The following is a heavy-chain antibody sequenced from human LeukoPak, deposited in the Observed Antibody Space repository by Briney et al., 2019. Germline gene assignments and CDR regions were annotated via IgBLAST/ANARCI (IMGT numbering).Heavy chain of an antibody. D-gene: IGHD1-26*01. Sequence: SQTLSLTCAVSGDSVSSNTAAWNWIRQSPSRGLEWLGRTYYRSKWDSDYAESVKSRITINPDTSKNQFSLHLNSVTPEDTGVYYCARDGGGTYSSTQRCYFDCWGQGTLVIVSS. V-gene: IGHV6-1*01. J-gene: IGHJ4*02. CDR2: TYYRSKWDS. CDR3: ARDGGGTYSSTQRCYFDC. CDR1: GDSVSSNTAA.